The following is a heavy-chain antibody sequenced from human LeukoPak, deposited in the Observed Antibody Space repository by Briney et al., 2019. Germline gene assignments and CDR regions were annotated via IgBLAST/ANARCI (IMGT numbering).Heavy chain of an antibody. Sequence: PSETLSLTCTVSGGSISSGGYYWSWIRQPPGKGLEWIGYIYHSGSTYYNPSLKSRVTISVDRSKNQFSLKLSSVTAADTAVYYCARVEMATIKVRYYYYHMDVWGKGTTVTVSS. CDR2: IYHSGST. D-gene: IGHD5-24*01. CDR3: ARVEMATIKVRYYYYHMDV. V-gene: IGHV4-30-2*01. CDR1: GGSISSGGYY. J-gene: IGHJ6*03.